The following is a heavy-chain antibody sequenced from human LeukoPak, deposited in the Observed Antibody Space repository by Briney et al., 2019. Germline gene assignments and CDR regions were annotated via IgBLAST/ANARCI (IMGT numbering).Heavy chain of an antibody. D-gene: IGHD3-10*01. CDR3: ARVGGTSYYYYGMDV. CDR2: IYDSGST. Sequence: SETLSLTCTVSGGSISGYYWSWIRQPPGKGLEWIGYIYDSGSTNYNPSLKSRVTISVDTSKNQFSLKLGSVTAADMAVYYCARVGGTSYYYYGMDVWGQGTTVTVSS. CDR1: GGSISGYY. V-gene: IGHV4-59*01. J-gene: IGHJ6*02.